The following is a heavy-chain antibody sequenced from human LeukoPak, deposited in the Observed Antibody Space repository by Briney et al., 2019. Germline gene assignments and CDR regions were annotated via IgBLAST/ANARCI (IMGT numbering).Heavy chain of an antibody. J-gene: IGHJ4*02. D-gene: IGHD3-3*01. Sequence: GGSLRLSCAASGFTFSSYAMSWVRQAPGKGLEWVSAISGSGGSTYYADSVKGRFTISRDNSKNTLYLQMYSLRAEDTAVYYCAKDKRFLEWLFPVWGQGTLVTVSS. CDR2: ISGSGGST. CDR3: AKDKRFLEWLFPV. V-gene: IGHV3-23*01. CDR1: GFTFSSYA.